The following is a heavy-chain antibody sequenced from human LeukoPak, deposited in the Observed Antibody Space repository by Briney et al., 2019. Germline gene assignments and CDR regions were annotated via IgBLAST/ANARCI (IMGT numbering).Heavy chain of an antibody. CDR1: GYTFTSYD. CDR2: MNPNCGNT. D-gene: IGHD3-3*01. Sequence: ASVKVSCKASGYTFTSYDINWVRQATGQGLEWMGWMNPNCGNTGYAQKFQGRVTMTRNTSISTAYMELSSLRSEDTAVYYCARGPPSLYYDFWSGYSSVIDPWGQGTLVTVSS. CDR3: ARGPPSLYYDFWSGYSSVIDP. V-gene: IGHV1-8*01. J-gene: IGHJ5*02.